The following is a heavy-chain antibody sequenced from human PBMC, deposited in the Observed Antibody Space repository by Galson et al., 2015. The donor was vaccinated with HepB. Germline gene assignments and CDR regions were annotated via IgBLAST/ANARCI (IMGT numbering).Heavy chain of an antibody. Sequence: SLRLSCAASGFMFKTYGMHWVRQAPGKGLEWVGVISSDGSNYYYDDSVKGRFTISRDNSKNTLYLQMNSLRPGDTAVYYCANSQLSRTDHFDYWGQGTFVTVSS. D-gene: IGHD1-14*01. J-gene: IGHJ4*02. V-gene: IGHV3-30*18. CDR3: ANSQLSRTDHFDY. CDR2: ISSDGSNY. CDR1: GFMFKTYG.